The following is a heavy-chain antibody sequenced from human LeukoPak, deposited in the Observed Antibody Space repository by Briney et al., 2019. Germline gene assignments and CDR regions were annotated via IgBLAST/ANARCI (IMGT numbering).Heavy chain of an antibody. Sequence: PGGSLRLSCAASGFTVSSNYMSWVRQAPGKGLEWVLGISGSGGRTYYADSVKGRFTISRDNSKNRLYLQMNSLRAEDTAVYYCAKEQVATITYYYYGMDVWGQGTTVTVSS. V-gene: IGHV3-23*01. CDR2: ISGSGGRT. D-gene: IGHD5-12*01. J-gene: IGHJ6*02. CDR3: AKEQVATITYYYYGMDV. CDR1: GFTVSSNY.